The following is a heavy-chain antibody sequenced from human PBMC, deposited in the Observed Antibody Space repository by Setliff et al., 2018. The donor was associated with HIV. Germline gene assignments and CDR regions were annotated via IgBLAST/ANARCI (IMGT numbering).Heavy chain of an antibody. V-gene: IGHV1-18*01. J-gene: IGHJ1*01. CDR2: ISPYNGNT. D-gene: IGHD3-22*01. Sequence: GASVKVSCKASGYSFTSYGITWVRQAPGQGLEWVGWISPYNGNTKYVEKLQDRVTMTTDTSTTTAYMELRSLRSDDTAVYYCVRGADASGYFYREYFQHWGQGTLVTVSS. CDR1: GYSFTSYG. CDR3: VRGADASGYFYREYFQH.